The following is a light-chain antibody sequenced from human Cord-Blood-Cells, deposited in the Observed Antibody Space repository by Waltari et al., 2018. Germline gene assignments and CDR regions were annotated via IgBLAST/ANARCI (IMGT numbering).Light chain of an antibody. CDR3: QAWDSSTYV. CDR1: QLGDKY. CDR2: QDS. Sequence: SYELTQPPSVSVYPGQTASITCPGDQLGDKYACWYQQKPGQSPVLVIYQDSKRPSGIPERFSGSNSGNTATLTISGTQAMDEADYYCQAWDSSTYVFGTGTKVTVL. J-gene: IGLJ1*01. V-gene: IGLV3-1*01.